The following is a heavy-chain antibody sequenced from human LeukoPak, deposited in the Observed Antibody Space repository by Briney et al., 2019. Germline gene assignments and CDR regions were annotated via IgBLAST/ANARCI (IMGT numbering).Heavy chain of an antibody. CDR1: GFTFSSYG. CDR2: ISNDGNNK. V-gene: IGHV3-30*18. D-gene: IGHD6-25*01. Sequence: GRSLRLSCAASGFTFSSYGMHWVRQAPGKGLEWVAAISNDGNNKYYADSVKGRFTLSRDNSKNTLYLEMNSLRAEDMAVYYCAKRYSSGWNIDYWGQGTLVTVSS. CDR3: AKRYSSGWNIDY. J-gene: IGHJ4*02.